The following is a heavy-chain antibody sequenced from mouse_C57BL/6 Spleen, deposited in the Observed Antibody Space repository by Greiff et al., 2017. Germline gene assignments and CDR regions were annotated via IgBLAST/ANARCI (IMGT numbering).Heavy chain of an antibody. J-gene: IGHJ1*03. Sequence: QVQLQQPGAELVKPGASVKLSCKASGYTFTSYWMHWVKQRPGQGLEWIGMIHPNSGSTNYNEKFKSKATLTVDKSSSTAYMQLSSLTSEDSAVYYWASPYSNQVYWYFDVWGTGTTVTVSS. CDR3: ASPYSNQVYWYFDV. D-gene: IGHD2-5*01. CDR2: IHPNSGST. V-gene: IGHV1-64*01. CDR1: GYTFTSYW.